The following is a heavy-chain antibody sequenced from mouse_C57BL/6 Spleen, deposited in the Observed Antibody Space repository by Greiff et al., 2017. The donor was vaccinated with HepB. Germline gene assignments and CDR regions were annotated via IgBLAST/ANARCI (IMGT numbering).Heavy chain of an antibody. CDR3: AREEYDYDGRHFDY. CDR1: GYTFTDYN. Sequence: EVQLQQSGPELVKPGASVKMSCKASGYTFTDYNMHWVKQSHGKSLEWIGYINPNNGGTSYNQKFKGKATLTVNKSSITAYMELRSLTSEDSAVYYCAREEYDYDGRHFDYWGQGTTLTVSS. CDR2: INPNNGGT. J-gene: IGHJ2*01. V-gene: IGHV1-22*01. D-gene: IGHD2-4*01.